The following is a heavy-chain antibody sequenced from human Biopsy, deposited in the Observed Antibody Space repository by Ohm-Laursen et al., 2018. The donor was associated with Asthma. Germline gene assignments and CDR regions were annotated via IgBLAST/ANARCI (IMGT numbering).Heavy chain of an antibody. J-gene: IGHJ4*02. CDR2: VSYDGGVV. CDR1: GFVFRSHA. V-gene: IGHV3-30*18. CDR3: AKRRGYSDLTDFDH. D-gene: IGHD3-3*01. Sequence: GQTLSLTCAASGFVFRSHAMHWVRQAPGKGLEWVAVVSYDGGVVHYADSMKGRFTISRDNAKSTLYLQMNRLRTDDTAVYFCAKRRGYSDLTDFDHWGQGTLVTVSS.